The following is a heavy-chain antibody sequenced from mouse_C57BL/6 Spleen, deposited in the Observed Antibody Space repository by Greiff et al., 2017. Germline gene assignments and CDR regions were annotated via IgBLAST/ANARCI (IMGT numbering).Heavy chain of an antibody. J-gene: IGHJ3*01. V-gene: IGHV1-15*01. CDR2: IDPETGGT. CDR3: TTHLNYGSSPFAY. CDR1: GYTFTDYE. Sequence: QVQLQQSGAELVRPGASVTLSCKASGYTFTDYEMHWVKQTPVHGLEWIGAIDPETGGTAYNQKFKGKAILPADKSSSTAYMELRSLTSEDSSVYYRTTHLNYGSSPFAYWGQGTLVTVSA. D-gene: IGHD1-1*01.